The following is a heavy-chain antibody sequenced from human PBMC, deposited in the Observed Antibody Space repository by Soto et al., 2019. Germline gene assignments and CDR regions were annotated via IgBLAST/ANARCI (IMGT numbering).Heavy chain of an antibody. V-gene: IGHV3-21*01. CDR1: GFTFSSYS. CDR2: ISSSSSYM. CDR3: ARVSSSSFDY. Sequence: GGSLRLSCAASGFTFSSYSMNWVRQAPGKGLEWVSSISSSSSYMYYADSVKGRFTISRDNAKNSLYLQMNSLRAEDTAVYYCARVSSSSFDYWGQGTLVTVSS. D-gene: IGHD6-6*01. J-gene: IGHJ4*02.